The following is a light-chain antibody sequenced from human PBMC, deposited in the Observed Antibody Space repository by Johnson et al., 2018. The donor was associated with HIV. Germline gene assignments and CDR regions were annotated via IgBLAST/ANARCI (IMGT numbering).Light chain of an antibody. J-gene: IGLJ1*01. Sequence: QSVLTQPPSVSAAPGQKVTISCSGSSSNIGNNYVSWYQQLPGTAPKLLIYENNKRPSGIPDRFSGSKSGTSATLGITGLQTGDEADYYCGTWDSSLSAFYVFGTGTKVIVV. CDR1: SSNIGNNY. V-gene: IGLV1-51*02. CDR2: ENN. CDR3: GTWDSSLSAFYV.